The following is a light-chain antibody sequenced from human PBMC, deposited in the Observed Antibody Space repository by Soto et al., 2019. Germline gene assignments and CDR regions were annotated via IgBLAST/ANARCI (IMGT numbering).Light chain of an antibody. CDR3: QQVDVYPST. CDR2: AAS. V-gene: IGKV1-9*01. Sequence: IQLTQSPSSLSASVGDRVTITCRASQGISSFLAWYQQKPGKAPNLLIYAASTLQSGVPSRFSSGGSGTDFTLTIDRLQPEDFATYYCQQVDVYPSTFGGGTKVEIK. J-gene: IGKJ4*01. CDR1: QGISSF.